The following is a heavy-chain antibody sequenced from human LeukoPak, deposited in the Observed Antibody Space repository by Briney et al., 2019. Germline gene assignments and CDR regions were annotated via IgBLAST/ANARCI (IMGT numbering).Heavy chain of an antibody. V-gene: IGHV4-59*12. CDR2: IYYSGST. D-gene: IGHD3-3*01. Sequence: SETLSLTCTVSGGSISSYYWSWIRQPPGKGLEWIGYIYYSGSTNYNPSLKSRVTISVDTSKNQFSLKLSSVTAADTAVYYCAREEYDFWSGYSGDAFDIWGQGTMVTVSS. CDR1: GGSISSYY. J-gene: IGHJ3*02. CDR3: AREEYDFWSGYSGDAFDI.